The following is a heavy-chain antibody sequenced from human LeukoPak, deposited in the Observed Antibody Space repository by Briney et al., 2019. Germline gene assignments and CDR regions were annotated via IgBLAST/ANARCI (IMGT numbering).Heavy chain of an antibody. CDR3: ARGLTTVTGYYYYYMDV. CDR1: GDSVSSNSAA. D-gene: IGHD4-17*01. CDR2: TYYRSKWYN. Sequence: SQTLSLTCAISGDSVSSNSAAWNWIRQSPSRGLEWQGRTYYRSKWYNDYAVSVKSRITINPDTSKNQFSLQLNSVTPEDTAVYYCARGLTTVTGYYYYYMDVWGKGTTVTVSS. J-gene: IGHJ6*03. V-gene: IGHV6-1*01.